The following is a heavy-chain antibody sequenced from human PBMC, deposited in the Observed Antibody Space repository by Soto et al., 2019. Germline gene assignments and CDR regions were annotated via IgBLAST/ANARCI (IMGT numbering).Heavy chain of an antibody. Sequence: GESLKISCKGSGYSFTSYWISWVRQMPGKGLEWMGRIDPSDSYTNYSPSFQGHVTISADKSISTAYLQWSSLKASDTAMYYCARIPLYYYGSGSFFRLGYYYGMDVWGQGTTGTVS. CDR2: IDPSDSYT. V-gene: IGHV5-10-1*01. CDR3: ARIPLYYYGSGSFFRLGYYYGMDV. J-gene: IGHJ6*02. CDR1: GYSFTSYW. D-gene: IGHD3-10*01.